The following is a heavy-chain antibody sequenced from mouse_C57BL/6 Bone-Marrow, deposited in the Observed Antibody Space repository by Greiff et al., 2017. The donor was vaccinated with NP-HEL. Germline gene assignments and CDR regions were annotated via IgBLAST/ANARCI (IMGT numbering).Heavy chain of an antibody. D-gene: IGHD2-5*01. Sequence: VHVKQSGAELVRPGASVKLSCTASGFNIKDDYMHWVKQRPEQGLEWIGWIDPENGDTEYASKFQGKATITADTSSNTAYLQLSSLTSEDTAVYYCTKSNYWYFDVWGTGTTVTVSS. V-gene: IGHV14-4*01. CDR2: IDPENGDT. CDR1: GFNIKDDY. CDR3: TKSNYWYFDV. J-gene: IGHJ1*03.